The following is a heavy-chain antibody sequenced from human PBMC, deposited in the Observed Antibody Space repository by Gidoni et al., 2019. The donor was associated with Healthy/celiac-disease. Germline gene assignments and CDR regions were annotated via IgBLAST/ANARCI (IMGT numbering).Heavy chain of an antibody. CDR2: IRSKANSYAT. CDR1: GFTFSGAA. J-gene: IGHJ4*02. CDR3: TRLAYSSGNFDY. D-gene: IGHD6-19*01. V-gene: IGHV3-73*02. Sequence: EVQLVESGGGLVQPGGSLTPSCAASGFTFSGAAMHWVRQASGKGLEWVGRIRSKANSYATAYAASVKGRFTISRDDSKNTAYLQMNSLKTEDTAVYYCTRLAYSSGNFDYWGQGTLVTVSS.